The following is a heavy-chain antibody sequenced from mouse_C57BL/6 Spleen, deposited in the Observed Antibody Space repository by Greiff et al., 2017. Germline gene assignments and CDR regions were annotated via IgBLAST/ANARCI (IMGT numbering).Heavy chain of an antibody. D-gene: IGHD1-1*01. V-gene: IGHV1-80*01. Sequence: VQLQQSGAELVKPGASVKISCKASGYAFSSYWMNWVKQRPGKGLEWIGQIYPGDGDTNYNGKFKGKATLTADKSSSTAYMQLSSLTSEDSAVYFCAREVTTVVATKAMDYWCQGTSVTVSS. CDR3: AREVTTVVATKAMDY. CDR1: GYAFSSYW. J-gene: IGHJ4*01. CDR2: IYPGDGDT.